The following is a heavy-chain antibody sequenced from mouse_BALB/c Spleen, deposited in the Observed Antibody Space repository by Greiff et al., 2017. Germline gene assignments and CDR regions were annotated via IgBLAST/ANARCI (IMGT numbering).Heavy chain of an antibody. CDR3: AGYGSSFAY. V-gene: IGHV14-1*02. D-gene: IGHD1-1*01. CDR2: IDPENGNT. CDR1: GFNIKDYY. J-gene: IGHJ3*01. Sequence: EVKLQESGAELVRPGALVKLSCKASGFNIKDYYMHWVKQRPEQGLEWIGWIDPENGNTIYDPKFQGKASITADTSSNTAYLQLSSLTSEDTAVYYCAGYGSSFAYWGQGTLVTVSA.